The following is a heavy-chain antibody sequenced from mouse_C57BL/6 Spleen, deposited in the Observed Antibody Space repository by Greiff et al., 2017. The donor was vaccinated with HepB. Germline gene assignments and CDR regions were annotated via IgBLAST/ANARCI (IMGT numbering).Heavy chain of an antibody. D-gene: IGHD1-1*01. CDR2: ISYDGSN. J-gene: IGHJ2*01. V-gene: IGHV3-6*01. Sequence: EVKLVESGPGLVKPSQSLSLTCSVTGYSITSGYYWNWIRQFPGNKLEWLGYISYDGSNNYNPSLKNRITITRDTSKNQFFLKLNTMTTEDTSTYYCARDWNYYGNSYSYYWGEGTTLTVSS. CDR3: ARDWNYYGNSYSYY. CDR1: GYSITSGYY.